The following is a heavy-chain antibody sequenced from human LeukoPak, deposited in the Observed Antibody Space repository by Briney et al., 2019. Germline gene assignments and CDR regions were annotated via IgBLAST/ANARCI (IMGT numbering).Heavy chain of an antibody. J-gene: IGHJ4*02. CDR1: GYTFTSYA. Sequence: GASVKVSCKASGYTFTSYAMHWVRQAPGQRLEWMGWINAGNGNTKYSRKFQGRVTITRDTSASTAYMELSSLRSEDTAVYYCARDPFYYDFWSGYYFSYFDYWGQGTLVTVSS. CDR3: ARDPFYYDFWSGYYFSYFDY. V-gene: IGHV1-3*01. D-gene: IGHD3-3*01. CDR2: INAGNGNT.